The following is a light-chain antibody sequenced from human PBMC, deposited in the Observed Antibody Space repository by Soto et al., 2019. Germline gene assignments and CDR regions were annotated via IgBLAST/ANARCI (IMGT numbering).Light chain of an antibody. CDR1: QGVSSF. CDR2: DAS. J-gene: IGKJ5*01. V-gene: IGKV3-11*02. Sequence: EIVLTQSPGTLSLSPGERSTLSVMSSQGVSSFLAWYQQKPGQAPRLLIYDASNRATGVPARFSGSGSGRDFTLTISSLEPEDFAVYYCQQRSDWPPITFGQGTRLEIK. CDR3: QQRSDWPPIT.